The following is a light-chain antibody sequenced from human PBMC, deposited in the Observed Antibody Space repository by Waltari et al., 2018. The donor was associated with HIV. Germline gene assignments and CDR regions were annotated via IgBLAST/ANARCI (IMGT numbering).Light chain of an antibody. CDR2: EEN. Sequence: SYELTQPPSVSVSPGQTARITCSGDALPKRFAYWYQQKSGRAPVLVIYEENTRPSGIPERFSATNSGTVATLTISGAQVDDEADYYCYSIDGSGHYRVFGGGTKLTVL. CDR1: ALPKRF. V-gene: IGLV3-10*01. CDR3: YSIDGSGHYRV. J-gene: IGLJ2*01.